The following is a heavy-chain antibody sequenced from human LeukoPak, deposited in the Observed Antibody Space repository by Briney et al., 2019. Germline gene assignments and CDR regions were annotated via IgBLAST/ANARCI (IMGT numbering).Heavy chain of an antibody. Sequence: ASVKVSCKASGYTFTGYYMHWVRQAPGQGLEWLSWIDTYNGNTNYVQKLQDRVTVTTDTSTSTAYMELRSLRSDDTAVYYCARDQDINRGFFQPGGYWGQGTLVTVSS. V-gene: IGHV1-18*04. J-gene: IGHJ4*02. CDR2: IDTYNGNT. CDR1: GYTFTGYY. D-gene: IGHD1-14*01. CDR3: ARDQDINRGFFQPGGY.